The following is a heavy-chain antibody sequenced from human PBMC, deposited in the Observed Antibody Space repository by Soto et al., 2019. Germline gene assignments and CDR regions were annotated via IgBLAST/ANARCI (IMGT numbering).Heavy chain of an antibody. CDR2: VYDSGST. CDR1: GGSVRSGTYF. D-gene: IGHD4-17*01. V-gene: IGHV4-61*01. J-gene: IGHJ6*01. Sequence: ASETLSLTCTVSGGSVRSGTYFWTWIRQPPGKGLEWVGYVYDSGSTNSNRSLKSRVTMSVDTSKNQFSLKLTSVTAADTAVYYCARGVDYGDYRGYYYYYGMDVWGQGITVTVSS. CDR3: ARGVDYGDYRGYYYYYGMDV.